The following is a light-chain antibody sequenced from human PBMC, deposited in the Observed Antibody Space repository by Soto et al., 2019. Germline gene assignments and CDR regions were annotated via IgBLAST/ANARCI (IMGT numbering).Light chain of an antibody. CDR2: GAT. CDR1: QSVDTF. V-gene: IGKV3-20*01. J-gene: IGKJ1*01. CDR3: QQYAHSPWT. Sequence: ETALTQSPATLSLSPGERATLSCRASQSVDTFLAWYQQKPGQAPRLLIYGATSRASGIPDRFSGSGSGTDFTLTISRLEPEDFALYYCQQYAHSPWTFGQGTKVDI.